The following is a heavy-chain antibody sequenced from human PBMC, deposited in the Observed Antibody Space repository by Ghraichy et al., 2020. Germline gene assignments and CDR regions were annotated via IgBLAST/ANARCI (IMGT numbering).Heavy chain of an antibody. Sequence: GGSLRLSCVGSGFTFSAYSMNWVRQSPGKGLEWVSYITSSSRTTSYADSVKGRFTISRDTAQNSLYLQMNSLRDEDTAVYYCARGSTVVRFFYYAGMDVWGQGTTVTVSS. V-gene: IGHV3-48*02. CDR1: GFTFSAYS. D-gene: IGHD4-23*01. CDR3: ARGSTVVRFFYYAGMDV. CDR2: ITSSSRTT. J-gene: IGHJ6*02.